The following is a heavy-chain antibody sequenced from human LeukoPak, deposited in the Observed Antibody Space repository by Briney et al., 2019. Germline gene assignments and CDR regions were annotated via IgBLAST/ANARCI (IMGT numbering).Heavy chain of an antibody. J-gene: IGHJ6*03. CDR3: AREKAGSWYESHYYYYYMDV. CDR2: ISSSGSTI. Sequence: GGSLRLSCAASGFTFSSYEMNWVRQAPGKGLEWISYISSSGSTIYYADSVKGRFTISRDNAKNSLYLQMNSLRAEDTAVYYCAREKAGSWYESHYYYYYMDVWGKGTTVSVSS. D-gene: IGHD6-13*01. V-gene: IGHV3-48*03. CDR1: GFTFSSYE.